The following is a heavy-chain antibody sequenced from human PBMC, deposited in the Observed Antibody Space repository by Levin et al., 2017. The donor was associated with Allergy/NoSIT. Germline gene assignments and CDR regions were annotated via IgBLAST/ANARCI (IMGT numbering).Heavy chain of an antibody. D-gene: IGHD6-19*01. CDR1: GFNFSDDY. Sequence: LSLTCAASGFNFSDDYMTWIRQAPGKGLEWISYISSTSSYRKDADSVKGRFTISRDNAKNSLYLQMNSLRAEDTAVYYCARAVAAFYFDYWGQGTLVTVSS. V-gene: IGHV3-11*05. J-gene: IGHJ4*02. CDR3: ARAVAAFYFDY. CDR2: ISSTSSYR.